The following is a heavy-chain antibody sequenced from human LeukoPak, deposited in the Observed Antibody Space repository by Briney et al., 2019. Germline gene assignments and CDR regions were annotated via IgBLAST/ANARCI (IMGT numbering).Heavy chain of an antibody. Sequence: PSETLSLTCTVSGYSISSGYYWGWIRQPPGKGLGWIGSIYHIGSTYYNPSLKSRVTISVDTSKNQFSLKLSSVTAADTAVYYCARVGYSYDFWSGYYTGKPEMPFDYWGQGTLVTVSS. D-gene: IGHD3-3*01. J-gene: IGHJ4*02. CDR1: GYSISSGYY. CDR3: ARVGYSYDFWSGYYTGKPEMPFDY. V-gene: IGHV4-38-2*02. CDR2: IYHIGST.